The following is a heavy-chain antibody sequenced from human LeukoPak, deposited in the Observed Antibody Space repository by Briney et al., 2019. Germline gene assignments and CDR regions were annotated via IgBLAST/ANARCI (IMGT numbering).Heavy chain of an antibody. D-gene: IGHD3-10*01. CDR1: GFTFSNFA. J-gene: IGHJ4*02. CDR3: ARGGSMVRGVL. CDR2: MNSGGDT. Sequence: GSLRLSCAASGFTFSNFAMTWVRQAPGKGLEWVSAMNSGGDTYYADSVRGRFIISRDKSRNTLYLQMNGLRVDDTAVYYCARGGSMVRGVLWGQGTLVTVSS. V-gene: IGHV3-23*01.